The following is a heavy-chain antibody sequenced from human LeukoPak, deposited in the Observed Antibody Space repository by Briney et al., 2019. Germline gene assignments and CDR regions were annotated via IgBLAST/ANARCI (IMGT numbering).Heavy chain of an antibody. CDR2: INSNSGGT. CDR3: ARLYCSGGSCYGDY. V-gene: IGHV1-2*04. Sequence: ASLKVSCKASGYTFTGYYMHWVRQAPGQGLKWMGWINSNSGGTNYAQKFQGWVTMTRDTSISTAYMELSRLRSDDTAVYYCARLYCSGGSCYGDYWGQGTLVTVSS. CDR1: GYTFTGYY. J-gene: IGHJ4*02. D-gene: IGHD2-15*01.